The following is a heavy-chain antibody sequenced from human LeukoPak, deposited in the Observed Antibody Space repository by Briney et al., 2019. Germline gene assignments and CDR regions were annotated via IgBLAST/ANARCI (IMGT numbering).Heavy chain of an antibody. CDR2: ITRSSYI. V-gene: IGHV3-21*01. D-gene: IGHD3-10*02. J-gene: IGHJ6*04. CDR3: AELGITMIGGV. CDR1: GFTFSTYS. Sequence: GGSLRLSCAASGFTFSTYSMNWVRQAPGKGLEWVSSITRSSYIYYADSVKGRFTISRDNAKNSLYLQMNSLRAEDTAVYYCAELGITMIGGVWGKGTTVTISS.